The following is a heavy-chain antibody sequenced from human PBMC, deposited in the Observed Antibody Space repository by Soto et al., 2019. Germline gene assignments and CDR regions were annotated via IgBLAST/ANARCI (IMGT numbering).Heavy chain of an antibody. CDR3: ARDSVGGESFPYYFDY. Sequence: QVQLVESVGGVVQPQRSLRLSCAASGFTFSNYAMHWVRQAPGKGLEWVAVISYDGNSQHYADSVKGRFTVSRDNSKNTLYLQMNSLRAEDTAVYYCARDSVGGESFPYYFDYWGQGTLVTVSS. CDR2: ISYDGNSQ. CDR1: GFTFSNYA. J-gene: IGHJ4*02. D-gene: IGHD3-10*01. V-gene: IGHV3-30-3*01.